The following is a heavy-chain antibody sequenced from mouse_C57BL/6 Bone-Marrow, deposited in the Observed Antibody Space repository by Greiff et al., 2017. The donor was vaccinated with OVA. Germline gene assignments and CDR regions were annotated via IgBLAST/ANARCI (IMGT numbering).Heavy chain of an antibody. CDR2: IYPRSGNT. CDR1: GYTFTSYG. J-gene: IGHJ1*03. V-gene: IGHV1-81*01. D-gene: IGHD1-1*02. Sequence: QVQLKESGAELARPGASVKLSCKASGYTFTSYGISWVKQRTGQGLEWIGEIYPRSGNTYYNEKFKGKATLTADKSSSTAYMELRSLTSEDSAVYYCASYGLYWYFDVWGTGTTVTVSS. CDR3: ASYGLYWYFDV.